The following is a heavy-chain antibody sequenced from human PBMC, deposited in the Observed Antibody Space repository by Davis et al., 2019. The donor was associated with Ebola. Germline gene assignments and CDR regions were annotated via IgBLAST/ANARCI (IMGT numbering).Heavy chain of an antibody. J-gene: IGHJ6*03. D-gene: IGHD3-22*01. CDR3: ARTTLRDLDSYYDWYYYMDV. CDR2: IYHSGST. Sequence: PSETPSLTCAVSGGSISSGGYSWSWIRQPPGKGLEWIGYIYHSGSTYYNPSLKSRVTISVDTSKNQFSLKLSSVTAADTAVYYCARTTLRDLDSYYDWYYYMDVWGKGTTVTVSS. V-gene: IGHV4-30-2*01. CDR1: GGSISSGGYS.